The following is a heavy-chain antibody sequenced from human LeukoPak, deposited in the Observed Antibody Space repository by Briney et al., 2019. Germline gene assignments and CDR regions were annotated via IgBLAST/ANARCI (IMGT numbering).Heavy chain of an antibody. CDR3: ARLFVVTYDAFDT. CDR2: IIPILGIA. D-gene: IGHD2-21*01. Sequence: SVKVSCKASGGTFSSYTISWVRQAPGQGLEWMGRIIPILGIANYAQKFQGRVTITADKSTSTAYMELSSLRSEDTAVYYCARLFVVTYDAFDTWGQGTMVTVSS. J-gene: IGHJ3*02. V-gene: IGHV1-69*02. CDR1: GGTFSSYT.